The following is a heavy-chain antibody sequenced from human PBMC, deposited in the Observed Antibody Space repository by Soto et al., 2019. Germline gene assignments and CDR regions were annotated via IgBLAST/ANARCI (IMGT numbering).Heavy chain of an antibody. CDR2: IYYSGST. CDR1: GGSISSNY. D-gene: IGHD3-9*01. CDR3: ARQVLRYFDWLSAPYDY. V-gene: IGHV4-59*01. Sequence: TSETLSLTCTVSGGSISSNYWSWIRQPPGKGLEWIGYIYYSGSTNYNPSLKSRVTISVDTSKNQFSLKLSSVTAADTAVYYCARQVLRYFDWLSAPYDYWGQGTLVTVSS. J-gene: IGHJ4*02.